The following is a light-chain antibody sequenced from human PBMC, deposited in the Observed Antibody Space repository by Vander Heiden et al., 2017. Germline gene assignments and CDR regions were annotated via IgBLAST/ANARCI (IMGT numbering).Light chain of an antibody. Sequence: QSVLTQPPSVSAASGQKVTISCSGSTSNIGNNFLSWYHHLPGTATNLRIYESNKRPSGIPDCFAGHTSGTSGTLDITGLQTGYDASYDGGTWDSSLTAGVLGPRNKLTVL. J-gene: IGLJ1*01. CDR3: GTWDSSLTAGV. CDR2: ESN. CDR1: TSNIGNNF. V-gene: IGLV1-51*02.